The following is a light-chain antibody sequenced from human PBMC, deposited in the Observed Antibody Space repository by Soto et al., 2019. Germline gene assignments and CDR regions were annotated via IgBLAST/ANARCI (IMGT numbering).Light chain of an antibody. Sequence: IRMTQSPSSLSASTGDRVTITCRASQSISSYLNWYQQKPGKAPKLLIYAASSLQSGVPSRFSGSGSETEFTLSISSLQPEDFATYFCQQIYSAPLTFGGGTKVDIK. V-gene: IGKV1-39*01. CDR1: QSISSY. CDR3: QQIYSAPLT. J-gene: IGKJ4*01. CDR2: AAS.